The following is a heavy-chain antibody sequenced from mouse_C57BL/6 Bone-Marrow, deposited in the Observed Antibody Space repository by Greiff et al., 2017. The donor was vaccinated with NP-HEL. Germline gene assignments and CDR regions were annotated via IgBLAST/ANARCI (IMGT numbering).Heavy chain of an antibody. Sequence: EVNLVESGGGLVQPGGSMKLSCVASGFTFSNYWMNWVRQSPEKGLEWVAQIRLKSDNYATHYAESVKGRFTISRDDSKSSVYLQMNNLRAEDTGIYYCSTVGARGWFACRGKATLVTASA. CDR3: STVGARGWFAC. D-gene: IGHD1-1*01. CDR2: IRLKSDNYAT. CDR1: GFTFSNYW. V-gene: IGHV6-3*01. J-gene: IGHJ3*01.